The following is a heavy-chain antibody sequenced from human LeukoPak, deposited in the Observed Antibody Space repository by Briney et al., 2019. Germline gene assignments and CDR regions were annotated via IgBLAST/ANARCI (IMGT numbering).Heavy chain of an antibody. CDR2: IKQDGSEK. CDR1: GFTFSSYW. D-gene: IGHD6-19*01. V-gene: IGHV3-7*01. CDR3: ARGAYSSGWAYFDH. Sequence: PGGSLRLSCAASGFTFSSYWMSWVRQAPGKGLEWVANIKQDGSEKYYVDSVKGRFTISRDNAKNSLYLQMNCLRAEDTAVYYCARGAYSSGWAYFDHWGQGTLVTVSS. J-gene: IGHJ4*02.